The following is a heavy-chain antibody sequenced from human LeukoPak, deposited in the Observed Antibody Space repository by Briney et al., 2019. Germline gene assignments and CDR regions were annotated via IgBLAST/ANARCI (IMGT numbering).Heavy chain of an antibody. J-gene: IGHJ4*02. CDR2: IYYSGST. CDR1: GGSISSYY. V-gene: IGHV4-59*01. Sequence: SETLSLTCTVSGGSISSYYWSWIRQPPGKGLEWIGYIYYSGSTNYNPSLKSRVTISVDTSKNQFSLKLSSVTAADTAVYYCANYGGNSRAYWGQGTLVTVSS. CDR3: ANYGGNSRAY. D-gene: IGHD4-23*01.